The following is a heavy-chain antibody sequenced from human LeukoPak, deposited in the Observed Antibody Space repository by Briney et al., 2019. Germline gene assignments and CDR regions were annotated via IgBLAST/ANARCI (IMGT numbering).Heavy chain of an antibody. CDR1: GFNFSSYA. Sequence: GGSLRLSCAASGFNFSSYAMSWVRQAPGKGLEWVSAIGGSGGSTYYADSVKGRFTISRDNSKNTLYLQMNSLRAEDTAVYYCAKDPTFYSTSDAFDIWGQGTMVTVSS. CDR3: AKDPTFYSTSDAFDI. V-gene: IGHV3-23*01. J-gene: IGHJ3*02. CDR2: IGGSGGST. D-gene: IGHD2-15*01.